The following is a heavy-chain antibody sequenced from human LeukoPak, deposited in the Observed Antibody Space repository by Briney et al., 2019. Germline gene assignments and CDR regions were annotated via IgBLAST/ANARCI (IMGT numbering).Heavy chain of an antibody. CDR2: IYYSGST. D-gene: IGHD3-10*01. J-gene: IGHJ4*02. CDR3: ARHRGYYFDY. V-gene: IGHV4-59*08. CDR1: GGSISSYY. Sequence: SETLSLTCTVSGGSISSYYWSWIRQPPGKGLEWIGYIYYSGSTNYDPSLKSRVTISVDTSKNQFSLKLSSVTAADTAVYYCARHRGYYFDYWGQGTPVTVSS.